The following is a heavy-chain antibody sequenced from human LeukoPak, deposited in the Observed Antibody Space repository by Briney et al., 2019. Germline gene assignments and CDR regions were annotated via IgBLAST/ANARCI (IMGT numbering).Heavy chain of an antibody. CDR1: GFTVSSNY. V-gene: IGHV3-53*01. Sequence: GGSLRLSCAASGFTVSSNYMSWVRQAPGKGLEWVSVIYSGGSTYYADSVKGRFTISRDNSKNTLYLQMNSLRAEDTAVYYCARVQEHTSDAYYYYYYIDVWGKGTTVTISS. J-gene: IGHJ6*03. CDR3: ARVQEHTSDAYYYYYYIDV. D-gene: IGHD1-26*01. CDR2: IYSGGST.